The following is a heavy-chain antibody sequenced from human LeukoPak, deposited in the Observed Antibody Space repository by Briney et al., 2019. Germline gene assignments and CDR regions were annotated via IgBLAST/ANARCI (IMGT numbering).Heavy chain of an antibody. CDR3: ARGPGWLPH. CDR2: INHSGST. D-gene: IGHD6-19*01. Sequence: PSETLSLTCAVYGGSFSGYYWSWIRQPPGKGLEWIGEINHSGSTNYNPSLKSRVTISVDTSKNQFSLKLSSVTAADTAVYYCARGPGWLPHWGQGTLVTVSS. J-gene: IGHJ4*02. CDR1: GGSFSGYY. V-gene: IGHV4-34*01.